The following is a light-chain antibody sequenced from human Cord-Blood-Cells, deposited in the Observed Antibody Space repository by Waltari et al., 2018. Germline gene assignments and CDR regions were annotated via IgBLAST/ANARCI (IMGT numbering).Light chain of an antibody. J-gene: IGKJ1*01. CDR3: QQRSNWPWT. CDR1: QSVSSY. Sequence: EIVLTQSPATLSLSLGESATLSCRASQSVSSYLAWYQQKPGQAPRLLIYDASNRATGIPARFSGSGSGTDFTLTISSLEPEDFAVYYCQQRSNWPWTFGQGTKVEIK. V-gene: IGKV3-11*01. CDR2: DAS.